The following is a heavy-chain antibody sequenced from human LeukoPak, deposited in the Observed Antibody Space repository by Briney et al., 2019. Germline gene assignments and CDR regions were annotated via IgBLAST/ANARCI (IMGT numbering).Heavy chain of an antibody. CDR3: AKGGKDIVVVPAAMPSGMDA. CDR1: GFTFSSYA. V-gene: IGHV3-23*01. CDR2: ISGSGGST. D-gene: IGHD2-2*01. J-gene: IGHJ6*02. Sequence: GGSLRLSCAASGFTFSSYAMSWVRQAPGKGLEWVSAISGSGGSTYYADSVKGRFTISRDNSKNTLYLQMISLRAEDTAVYYCAKGGKDIVVVPAAMPSGMDAWGQGTTVTVSS.